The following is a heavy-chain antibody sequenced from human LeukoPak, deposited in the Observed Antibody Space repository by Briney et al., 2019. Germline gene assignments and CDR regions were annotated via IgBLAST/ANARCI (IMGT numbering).Heavy chain of an antibody. D-gene: IGHD2-15*01. Sequence: GGSLRLSCAASGFTLSGYAMHWVRQAPGKGLEWVSSITSESNHIDYADSVKARFTISRDNAKNSLYLQMNSLRAEDTATFYCARETSCSDGVCYPNYFDLWGQGTQVSVSS. CDR2: ITSESNHI. CDR3: ARETSCSDGVCYPNYFDL. J-gene: IGHJ4*02. V-gene: IGHV3-21*01. CDR1: GFTLSGYA.